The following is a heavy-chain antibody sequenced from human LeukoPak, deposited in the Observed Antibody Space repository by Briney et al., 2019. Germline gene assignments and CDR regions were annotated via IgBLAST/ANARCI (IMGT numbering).Heavy chain of an antibody. CDR2: IYYSGST. D-gene: IGHD3-22*01. V-gene: IGHV4-31*03. Sequence: SETLSLTCTVSGGSISSGGYYWSWVRQHPGKGLEWVGYIYYSGSTYYNPSLKSRVTISVDTSKNQFSLKLSSVTAADTAVYYCARVSYYDSSGSPDYGGQGTLVTVSA. CDR1: GGSISSGGYY. CDR3: ARVSYYDSSGSPDY. J-gene: IGHJ4*02.